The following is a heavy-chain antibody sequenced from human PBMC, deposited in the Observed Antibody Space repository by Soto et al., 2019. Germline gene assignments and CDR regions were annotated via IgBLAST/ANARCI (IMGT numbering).Heavy chain of an antibody. Sequence: GGSLRLSCAASGFTFSSYWMHWVRQAPGKGLVWVSRINSAGSTTSYAGSVKGRFTISRDNAKNSLYLQMNSLRAEDTAVYYCARVFRPTWGSYRTAVDNWFDPWGQGTLVTVSS. V-gene: IGHV3-74*01. J-gene: IGHJ5*02. CDR3: ARVFRPTWGSYRTAVDNWFDP. CDR2: INSAGSTT. CDR1: GFTFSSYW. D-gene: IGHD3-16*02.